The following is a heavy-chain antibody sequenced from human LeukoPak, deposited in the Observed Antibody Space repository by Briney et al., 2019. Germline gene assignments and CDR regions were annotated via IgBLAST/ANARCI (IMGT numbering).Heavy chain of an antibody. V-gene: IGHV4-34*01. J-gene: IGHJ5*02. D-gene: IGHD3-9*01. Sequence: SETLSLTCAVYGESFDGFYWNWIRQSPGKGLEWIGEINYSGMSDYNPAIKSRVAISTDPSKRSFSLDPTSVTAADTAVYYCAIRLATSRLATATTWFDPWGQGTLVSVSS. CDR2: INYSGMS. CDR3: AIRLATSRLATATTWFDP. CDR1: GESFDGFY.